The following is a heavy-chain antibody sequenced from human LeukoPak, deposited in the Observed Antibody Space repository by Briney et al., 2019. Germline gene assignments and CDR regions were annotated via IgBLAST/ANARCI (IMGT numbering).Heavy chain of an antibody. D-gene: IGHD6-13*01. CDR1: GDSVSSNSAA. J-gene: IGHJ4*02. CDR3: AREADIAEVDY. Sequence: SQTLALTCAISGDSVSSNSAAWNWIIQSPSIVLEWLVSTYDRSKWYNDYVVSVKTLININPDPSKNQFSLQLNSETPEDPAVYYCAREADIAEVDYWGQGTLVTVYS. V-gene: IGHV6-1*01. CDR2: TYDRSKWYN.